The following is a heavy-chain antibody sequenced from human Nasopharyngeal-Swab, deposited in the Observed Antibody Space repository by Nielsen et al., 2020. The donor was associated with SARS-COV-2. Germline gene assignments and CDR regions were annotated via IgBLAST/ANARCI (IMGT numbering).Heavy chain of an antibody. CDR1: GFTVSCNF. Sequence: GGSLRLSCAASGFTVSCNFMTWVRQAPGKGLEWVSVIYSAGQTNYADSVKGRFTISRDNSKNTLYLQMNSLRAEDTAVYYCARGVGVDDFWSGRFDYWGQGTLVTVSS. J-gene: IGHJ4*02. CDR2: IYSAGQT. D-gene: IGHD3-3*01. CDR3: ARGVGVDDFWSGRFDY. V-gene: IGHV3-53*01.